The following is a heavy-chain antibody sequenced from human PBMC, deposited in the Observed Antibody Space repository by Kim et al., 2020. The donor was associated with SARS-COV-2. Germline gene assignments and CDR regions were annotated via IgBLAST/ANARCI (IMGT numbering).Heavy chain of an antibody. D-gene: IGHD1-26*01. Sequence: GGSLRLSCSGSGFTLSTYAMYWVRQAPGKGLEYVSGMSSSGGRTYYADSVKGRFSISRDDSKNTLCLQVSSLRVEDTAVYYCVKGNSGSYYGAFDYWGQGTLVTVSS. CDR3: VKGNSGSYYGAFDY. CDR2: MSSSGGRT. J-gene: IGHJ4*02. V-gene: IGHV3-64D*06. CDR1: GFTLSTYA.